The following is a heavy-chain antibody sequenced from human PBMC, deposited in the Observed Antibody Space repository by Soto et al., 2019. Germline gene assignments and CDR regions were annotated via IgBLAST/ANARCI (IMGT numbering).Heavy chain of an antibody. CDR1: GGSISRGGYC. J-gene: IGHJ4*02. CDR2: IYHSGST. D-gene: IGHD3-22*01. Sequence: SEMMSLTWAVAGGSISRGGYCWNWIRQPPGKGLEWIGYIYHSGSTYYNPSLKSRVTISVDTSKNQFSLKLSSVTAADTAVYYCARGSYYYDSSGYYHYRGQGTLVTVSS. V-gene: IGHV4-30-2*05. CDR3: ARGSYYYDSSGYYHY.